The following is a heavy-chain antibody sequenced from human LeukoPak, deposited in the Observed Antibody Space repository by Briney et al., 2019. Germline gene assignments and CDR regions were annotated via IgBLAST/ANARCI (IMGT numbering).Heavy chain of an antibody. CDR2: IYYSGST. Sequence: SETLSLTCTVSGGSIRNYYWIWIRQPPGKGLEWIGYIYYSGSTNYNPSLKSRVTISVDTSKNQFSLKLSSVTAADTAVYYCARGCSAGTPHNWFDPWGQGTLVTVSS. D-gene: IGHD6-13*01. CDR1: GGSIRNYY. CDR3: ARGCSAGTPHNWFDP. J-gene: IGHJ5*02. V-gene: IGHV4-59*01.